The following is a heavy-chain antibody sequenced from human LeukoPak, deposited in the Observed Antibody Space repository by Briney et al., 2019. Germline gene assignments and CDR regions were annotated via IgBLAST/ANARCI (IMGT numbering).Heavy chain of an antibody. J-gene: IGHJ4*03. CDR1: GGSVSSYEYY. D-gene: IGHD3-9*01. V-gene: IGHV4-39*01. CDR3: ARLSKGRYFDDIFDH. Sequence: PPETPSDTCTVSGGSVSSYEYYWGWIRQPPGKGLEWIGNTYYSGSTYYNPSLKSRFTMSVDTSKNQFSLKMSSVTAADTAVYYCARLSKGRYFDDIFDHWGQGTLVTVSS. CDR2: TYYSGST.